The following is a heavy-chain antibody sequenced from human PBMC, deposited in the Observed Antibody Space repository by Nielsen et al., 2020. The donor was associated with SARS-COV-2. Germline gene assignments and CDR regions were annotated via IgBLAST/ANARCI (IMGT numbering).Heavy chain of an antibody. CDR3: ARRIGGWFDP. Sequence: SETLSLTCTVSGGSINPYYWNWIRQPPGKGLEWIGYIYYSGSTNYNPSLKSRVTISVHTSKNQFSLKLSSVTAADTAVYYCARRIGGWFDPWGQGTLVTVS. J-gene: IGHJ5*02. D-gene: IGHD1-26*01. CDR1: GGSINPYY. CDR2: IYYSGST. V-gene: IGHV4-59*13.